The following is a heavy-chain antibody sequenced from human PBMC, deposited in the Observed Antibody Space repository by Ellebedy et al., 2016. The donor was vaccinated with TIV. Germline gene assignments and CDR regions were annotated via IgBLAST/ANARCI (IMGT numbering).Heavy chain of an antibody. V-gene: IGHV4-59*01. J-gene: IGHJ3*02. CDR1: GGSISSYY. D-gene: IGHD2-2*01. CDR2: ISYSGST. CDR3: ARDSEGPIFSVVVPAATTPALYGAFDI. Sequence: MPSETLSLTCTVSGGSISSYYWSWIRQPPGKGLEWIGYISYSGSTNYNPSLKSRVTISVDQSKNQFSLKLSSVTAADTAVYYCARDSEGPIFSVVVPAATTPALYGAFDIWGQGTMVTVSS.